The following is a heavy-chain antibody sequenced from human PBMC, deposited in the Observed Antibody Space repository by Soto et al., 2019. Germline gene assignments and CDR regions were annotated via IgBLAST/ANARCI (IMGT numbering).Heavy chain of an antibody. D-gene: IGHD3-22*01. CDR1: GFTFNSYA. J-gene: IGHJ4*02. V-gene: IGHV3-30-3*01. CDR3: ARITYYSDSGGYQNFDY. Sequence: PGGSLRLSCAASGFTFNSYAMHWVRQAPGKGLEWVAVISHDGSNKYYADSVKGRFTISRDNSKNTLYLQMNSLRAEDTAVYFCARITYYSDSGGYQNFDYWGQGTLVTVSS. CDR2: ISHDGSNK.